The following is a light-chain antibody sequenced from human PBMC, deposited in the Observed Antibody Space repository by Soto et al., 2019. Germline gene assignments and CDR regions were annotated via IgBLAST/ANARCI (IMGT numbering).Light chain of an antibody. CDR1: QSINSW. J-gene: IGKJ1*01. CDR3: QQYNSYPWT. Sequence: DIQMTQSPSTLSASVGDRDTITCRASQSINSWLAWYQQKPRKAPKLLIYKASSLESGVPSRFSGSGSGTEFTLTISSLQPDDFATYYCQQYNSYPWTFGQGTKVDIK. CDR2: KAS. V-gene: IGKV1-5*03.